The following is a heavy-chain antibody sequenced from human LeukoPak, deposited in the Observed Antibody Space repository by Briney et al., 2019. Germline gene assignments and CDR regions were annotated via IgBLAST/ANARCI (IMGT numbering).Heavy chain of an antibody. Sequence: PSETLSLTCAVSGGSISSGGYSWSWIRQPPGKGLEWIGYIYHNGNTYYSPSLKSRVTKSVDRSKNQLSLKLSSVTAADTAMYYCASGGYSYGFDYWGQGTLVTVSS. J-gene: IGHJ4*02. CDR1: GGSISSGGYS. V-gene: IGHV4-30-2*01. CDR2: IYHNGNT. CDR3: ASGGYSYGFDY. D-gene: IGHD5-18*01.